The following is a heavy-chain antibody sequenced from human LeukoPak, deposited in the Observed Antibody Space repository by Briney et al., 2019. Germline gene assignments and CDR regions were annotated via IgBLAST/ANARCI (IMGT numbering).Heavy chain of an antibody. Sequence: SETLSLTCTVSGGSINSYYWSWIRQPPGKGLEWIGYIYYSGYTNYNPSLKSRVTISVDTSKNQFSLKLSSVTAADTAVYYCASSKTNGDSSGWYAWFDPRGQGTLVTVSS. CDR2: IYYSGYT. D-gene: IGHD6-19*01. V-gene: IGHV4-59*01. CDR3: ASSKTNGDSSGWYAWFDP. CDR1: GGSINSYY. J-gene: IGHJ5*02.